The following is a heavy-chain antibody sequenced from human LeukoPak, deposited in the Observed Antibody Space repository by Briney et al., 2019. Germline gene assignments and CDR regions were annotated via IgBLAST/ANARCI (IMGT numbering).Heavy chain of an antibody. V-gene: IGHV4-59*01. CDR3: ASTLTSDDYGDYGAFDI. J-gene: IGHJ3*02. Sequence: PSETLSLTCTVSGGSISSYYWSWIRQPPGKELEWIGYIYYGGSTNYNPSLKSRVTISVDTSKNQFSLKLSSVTAADTAVYYCASTLTSDDYGDYGAFDIWGQGTMVTVSS. CDR1: GGSISSYY. CDR2: IYYGGST. D-gene: IGHD4-17*01.